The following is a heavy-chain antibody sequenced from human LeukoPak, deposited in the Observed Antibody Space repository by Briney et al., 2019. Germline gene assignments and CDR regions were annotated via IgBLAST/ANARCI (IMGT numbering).Heavy chain of an antibody. D-gene: IGHD3-10*01. CDR3: ARGRGEGRGIAMIRGVRAPSYNWFDP. Sequence: SETLSLTCTVSGGSISSSTYYWGWIRQPPGKGLEWIGSIYYSGSAYYNPSLKSRVTISVDTSKNQFSLKLSSVTAADMAVYYCARGRGEGRGIAMIRGVRAPSYNWFDPWGHGILVTVSS. CDR1: GGSISSSTYY. J-gene: IGHJ5*02. CDR2: IYYSGSA. V-gene: IGHV4-39*07.